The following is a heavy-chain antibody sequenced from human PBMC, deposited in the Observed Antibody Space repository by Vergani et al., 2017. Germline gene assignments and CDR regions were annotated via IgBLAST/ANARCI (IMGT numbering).Heavy chain of an antibody. CDR3: AREGSTSCEFDY. D-gene: IGHD2-2*01. CDR1: GFTFSDYY. CDR2: ISRSSSYK. J-gene: IGHJ4*02. V-gene: IGHV3-11*05. Sequence: QVQLVESGGGLVKPGGSLRLSCVASGFTFSDYYMSWIRQAPGKGLEWVSYISRSSSYKNYADSVKGRFTIARDNAKNSLYLQMNSLGAEDTAVYYCAREGSTSCEFDYWGQGTLVTVAS.